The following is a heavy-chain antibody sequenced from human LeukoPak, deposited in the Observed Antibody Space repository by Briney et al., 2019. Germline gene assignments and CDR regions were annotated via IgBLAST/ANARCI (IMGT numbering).Heavy chain of an antibody. CDR1: GFTFGSDA. J-gene: IGHJ4*02. CDR3: GKTTVGYSSGQKPAWPVDY. CDR2: IFGSGGSP. Sequence: GRSRRLSCEASGFTFGSDAMYWVRQAPGKGLEWVAGIFGSGGSPHYADPVKGRFTISRDNSRNTVYLQINSLRAEDTAVYYCGKTTVGYSSGQKPAWPVDYWGQGTLVTVSS. V-gene: IGHV3-23*01. D-gene: IGHD5-18*01.